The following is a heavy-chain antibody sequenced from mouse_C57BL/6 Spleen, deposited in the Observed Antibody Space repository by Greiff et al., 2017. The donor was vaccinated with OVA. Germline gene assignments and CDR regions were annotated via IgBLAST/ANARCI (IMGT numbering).Heavy chain of an antibody. D-gene: IGHD2-3*01. CDR3: AKNYDGYYADYYAMDY. V-gene: IGHV5-17*01. CDR2: ISSGSSTI. Sequence: EVKLVESGGGLVKPGGSLKLSCAASGFTFSDYGMHWVRQAPEKGLEWVAYISSGSSTIYYADTVKGRFTISRDNAKNTLFLQMTSLRSEDTAMYYCAKNYDGYYADYYAMDYWGQGTSVTVSS. CDR1: GFTFSDYG. J-gene: IGHJ4*01.